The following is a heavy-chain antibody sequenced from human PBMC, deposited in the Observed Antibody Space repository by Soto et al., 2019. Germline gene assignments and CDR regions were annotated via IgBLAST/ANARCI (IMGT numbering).Heavy chain of an antibody. J-gene: IGHJ4*02. Sequence: PGGSLRLSCAASGCTFSSYGMHWVRQAPGKGLEWVAVIWYDGSNKYYADSVKGRFTISRDNSKNTLYLQMNSLRAEDTAVYYCARAGQWLVFGKDYFDYWGQGTLVTVSS. CDR2: IWYDGSNK. D-gene: IGHD6-19*01. CDR3: ARAGQWLVFGKDYFDY. CDR1: GCTFSSYG. V-gene: IGHV3-33*01.